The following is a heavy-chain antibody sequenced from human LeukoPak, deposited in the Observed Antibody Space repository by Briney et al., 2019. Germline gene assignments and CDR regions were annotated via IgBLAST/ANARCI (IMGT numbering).Heavy chain of an antibody. Sequence: GESLKISCKGSGYSFTSYWIGWVRQMPGKGLEWMGIIYPGDSDTRYSPSFQGQVTISADKSISTAYLQWSSLKASDTAMYYCARHRRSCNLGYCSGGTNAFDIWGQGTMVTVSS. V-gene: IGHV5-51*01. CDR2: IYPGDSDT. CDR3: ARHRRSCNLGYCSGGTNAFDI. D-gene: IGHD2-15*01. J-gene: IGHJ3*02. CDR1: GYSFTSYW.